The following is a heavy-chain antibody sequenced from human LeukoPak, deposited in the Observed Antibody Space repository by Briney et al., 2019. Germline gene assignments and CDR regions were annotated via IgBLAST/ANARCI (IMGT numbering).Heavy chain of an antibody. CDR3: VRDYSNFVQGD. CDR1: GDSISSSHYY. D-gene: IGHD4-11*01. V-gene: IGHV4-39*02. Sequence: SETLSLTCTVSGDSISSSHYYWGWIRQSPGKGLEWIGSIYSGGETHYNPSLNSRVTIFLDTSKNRFSLNPISVTATDTAVYYCVRDYSNFVQGDWGQGTLVTVSS. J-gene: IGHJ4*02. CDR2: IYSGGET.